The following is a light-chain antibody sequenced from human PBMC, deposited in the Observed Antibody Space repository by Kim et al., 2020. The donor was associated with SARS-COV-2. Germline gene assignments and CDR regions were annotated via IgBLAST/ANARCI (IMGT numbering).Light chain of an antibody. Sequence: SYELTQPPSGSVAPGKTARITCGGNNIGSKSVNWYQQKPGQAPALVIYYDTDRPSGIPERFSGSNSGNTVTLTISRVEAGDEADYYCQVWDGTSDHYVFGTGTKVTVL. V-gene: IGLV3-21*04. J-gene: IGLJ1*01. CDR1: NIGSKS. CDR2: YDT. CDR3: QVWDGTSDHYV.